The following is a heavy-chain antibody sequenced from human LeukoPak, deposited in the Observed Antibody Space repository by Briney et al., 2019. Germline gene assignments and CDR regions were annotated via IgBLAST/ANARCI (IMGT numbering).Heavy chain of an antibody. CDR2: ISWNSGNM. Sequence: PGRSLRLSCAPSGFMFNDYALHWVRQAPGKGLEWVSSISWNSGNMYYVDSVKGRFTISRDNAKNSLSLQMNSLKPEDTASYYCAKGPGLGAGKRYLDLWGRGTLVIVSS. CDR1: GFMFNDYA. D-gene: IGHD6-13*01. V-gene: IGHV3-9*01. CDR3: AKGPGLGAGKRYLDL. J-gene: IGHJ2*01.